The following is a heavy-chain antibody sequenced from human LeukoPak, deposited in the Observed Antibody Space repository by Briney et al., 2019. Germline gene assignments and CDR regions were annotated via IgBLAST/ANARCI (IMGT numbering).Heavy chain of an antibody. Sequence: SETLSLTCTVSGGSISSYYWSWIRQPPGKGLEWIGYIYYSGSTYYNPSLKSRVTISVDTSKNQFSLKLSSVTAADTAVYYCAKVAMVAATRIFDYWGQGTLVTVSS. D-gene: IGHD2-15*01. V-gene: IGHV4-59*12. CDR3: AKVAMVAATRIFDY. CDR2: IYYSGST. J-gene: IGHJ4*02. CDR1: GGSISSYY.